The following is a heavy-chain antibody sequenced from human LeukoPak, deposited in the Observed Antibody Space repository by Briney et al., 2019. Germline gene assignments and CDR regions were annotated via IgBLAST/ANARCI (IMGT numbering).Heavy chain of an antibody. D-gene: IGHD3-3*01. J-gene: IGHJ4*02. CDR3: ARGTTPVRFLEWTY. Sequence: APVKVSCKASGGTFSNFAITWVRQGPGQGLEWMGGIIPIFGTTTYSQKFQGRVTITADESTTTAYMELSGLRPDDSAVYYCARGTTPVRFLEWTYWGQGTLVTVSS. CDR2: IIPIFGTT. CDR1: GGTFSNFA. V-gene: IGHV1-69*13.